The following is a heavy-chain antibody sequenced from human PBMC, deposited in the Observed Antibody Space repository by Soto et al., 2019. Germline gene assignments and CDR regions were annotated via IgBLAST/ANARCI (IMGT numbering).Heavy chain of an antibody. CDR2: ISPGGSDT. CDR1: GFTLSGYW. D-gene: IGHD3-22*01. V-gene: IGHV3-74*01. CDR3: VRPRYDGSGAPFDY. J-gene: IGHJ4*02. Sequence: EVQLVESGGGLVQPGGSLRLSCEASGFTLSGYWMHWVRQVPGKGLVWVSRISPGGSDTTHADSVKGRFTVSRDNAKNTLYLQMNSLRPEDTAVYYCVRPRYDGSGAPFDYWGQGTLVTVSS.